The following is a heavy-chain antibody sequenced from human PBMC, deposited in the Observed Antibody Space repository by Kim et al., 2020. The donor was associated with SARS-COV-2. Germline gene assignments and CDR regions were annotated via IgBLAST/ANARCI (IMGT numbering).Heavy chain of an antibody. CDR1: GYSFTSYV. CDR3: ASRYHTEYYFDY. Sequence: ASVKVSCKASGYSFTSYVMYWVRQAPGQRLEWVGWINADNGNTKYSQKFQGRITITRDTSASTAYMELSSLRSEDTAVYYCASRYHTEYYFDYWGQGTLVTVSS. V-gene: IGHV1-3*01. J-gene: IGHJ4*02. CDR2: INADNGNT. D-gene: IGHD3-16*02.